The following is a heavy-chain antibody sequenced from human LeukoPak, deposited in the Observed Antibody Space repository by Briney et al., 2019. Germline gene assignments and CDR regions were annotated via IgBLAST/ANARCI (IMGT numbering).Heavy chain of an antibody. CDR3: ARVATSGWYLDL. D-gene: IGHD3-3*01. CDR2: IFYSGST. Sequence: PSETVSLPCTVSGGSISSYYCSWIRQPPGKGLEWIGYIFYSGSTSYNPSLKSRVTVSTHTSKNQFSLNLSSVTAADTAVYYCARVATSGWYLDLWGRGTLVTVSS. CDR1: GGSISSYY. V-gene: IGHV4-59*01. J-gene: IGHJ2*01.